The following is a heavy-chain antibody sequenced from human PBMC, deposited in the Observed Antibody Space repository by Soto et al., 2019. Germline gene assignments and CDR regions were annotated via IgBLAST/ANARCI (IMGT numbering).Heavy chain of an antibody. V-gene: IGHV1-18*01. CDR3: ARAFCDQGSDSSGSSFDAFDF. J-gene: IGHJ3*01. D-gene: IGHD3-22*01. CDR2: ISAHTGSS. CDR1: GYTFTSSG. Sequence: SVKVSCKASGYTFTSSGMSWVRQAPGQGLEWMGWISAHTGSSEYAQRFQGRVTMTTDRSTSTAYMELRSLRSDDTAVYYCARAFCDQGSDSSGSSFDAFDFWRQGTVVTVSS.